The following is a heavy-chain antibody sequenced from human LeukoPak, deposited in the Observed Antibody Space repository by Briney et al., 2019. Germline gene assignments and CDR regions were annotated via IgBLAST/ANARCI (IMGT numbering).Heavy chain of an antibody. CDR3: AELGITMIGGV. Sequence: GGTLRRSCAASGFTCSSYEMNWVRQAPGKGLEGVSYISSSGSTIYYADSVKGRFTISRDNAKNSLYLQMNSLRAEDTAVYYCAELGITMIGGVWGKGTTVTISS. D-gene: IGHD3-10*02. V-gene: IGHV3-48*03. CDR1: GFTCSSYE. J-gene: IGHJ6*04. CDR2: ISSSGSTI.